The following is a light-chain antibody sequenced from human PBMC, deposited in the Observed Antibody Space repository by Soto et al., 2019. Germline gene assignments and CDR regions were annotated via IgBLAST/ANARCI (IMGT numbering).Light chain of an antibody. CDR3: QQYNSYSWT. CDR1: QSISIW. Sequence: DIQMTQSPSTLSASVGDRVTLTCRANQSISIWLAWYQQKPGKAPRLLIYNASSLERGVPSRFSGSGSGTEFTLTISSLQPDDFATYYCQQYNSYSWTFGQGTKVDIK. V-gene: IGKV1-5*03. J-gene: IGKJ1*01. CDR2: NAS.